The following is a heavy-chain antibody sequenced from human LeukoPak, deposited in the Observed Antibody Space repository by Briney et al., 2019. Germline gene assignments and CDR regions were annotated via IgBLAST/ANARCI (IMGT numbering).Heavy chain of an antibody. J-gene: IGHJ3*02. Sequence: GGSLRLSCAASGFTFDDYAMHWVRQAPGKGLEWVSLISGDGGSTYYADSVKGRFAISRDNSKNSLYLQMNSLRTEDTALYYCAKTFRSGSYLDAFDIWGQGTMVTVSS. D-gene: IGHD1-26*01. CDR2: ISGDGGST. CDR3: AKTFRSGSYLDAFDI. CDR1: GFTFDDYA. V-gene: IGHV3-43*02.